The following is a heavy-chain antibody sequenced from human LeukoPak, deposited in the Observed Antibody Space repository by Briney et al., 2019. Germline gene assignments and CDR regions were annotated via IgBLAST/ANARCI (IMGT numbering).Heavy chain of an antibody. CDR1: GGTFSSYA. Sequence: SVKVSCKASGGTFSSYAISWVRQAPGQGLEWMGGIIPIFGTANYAQKFQGRVTITADESTSTAYMELSSLRSEDTAVYYCAGDRYDFWSGLGVGRWFDPWGQGTLVTVSS. CDR3: AGDRYDFWSGLGVGRWFDP. J-gene: IGHJ5*02. V-gene: IGHV1-69*13. CDR2: IIPIFGTA. D-gene: IGHD3-3*01.